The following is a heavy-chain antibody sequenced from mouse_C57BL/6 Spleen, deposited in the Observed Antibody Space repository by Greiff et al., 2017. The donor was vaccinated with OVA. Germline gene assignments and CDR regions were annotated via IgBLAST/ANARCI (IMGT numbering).Heavy chain of an antibody. CDR1: GYTFTSYG. Sequence: VQLQQSGAELARPGASVKLSCKASGYTFTSYGISWVKQRTGQGLEGIGEIYPRSGNTYYNEKFKGKATLTADKSSSTAYMELRSLTSEDSAVYFCARDDDGYYEDYWGQGTTLTVSS. CDR2: IYPRSGNT. CDR3: ARDDDGYYEDY. D-gene: IGHD2-3*01. V-gene: IGHV1-81*01. J-gene: IGHJ2*01.